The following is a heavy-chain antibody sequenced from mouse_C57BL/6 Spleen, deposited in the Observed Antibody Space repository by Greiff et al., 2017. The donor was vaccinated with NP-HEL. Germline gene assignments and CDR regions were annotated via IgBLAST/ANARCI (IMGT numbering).Heavy chain of an antibody. D-gene: IGHD4-1*02. CDR2: IRLKSDNYAT. CDR3: SPTVYYFDY. V-gene: IGHV6-3*01. CDR1: GFTFSNYW. J-gene: IGHJ2*01. Sequence: EVKLVESGGGLVQPGGSMKLSCVASGFTFSNYWMNWVRQSPEKGLEWVAQIRLKSDNYATHYAESVKGRFTISRDDSKSSVYLQMNNLRAEDTGIYYCSPTVYYFDYWGQGTTLTVSS.